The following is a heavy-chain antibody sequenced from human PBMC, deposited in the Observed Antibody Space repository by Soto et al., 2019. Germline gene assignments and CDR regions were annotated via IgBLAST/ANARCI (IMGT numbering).Heavy chain of an antibody. CDR3: AADRKGGRITMVRGPKGFDP. CDR1: GFTFTSSA. Sequence: SAKVSFKASGFTFTSSAVQWVRQARGQRLEWIGWIVVGSGNTNYAQKFQERVTITRDMSTSTAYMELSSLRSEDTAVYYCAADRKGGRITMVRGPKGFDPWGQGTLVTVSS. J-gene: IGHJ5*02. D-gene: IGHD3-10*01. V-gene: IGHV1-58*01. CDR2: IVVGSGNT.